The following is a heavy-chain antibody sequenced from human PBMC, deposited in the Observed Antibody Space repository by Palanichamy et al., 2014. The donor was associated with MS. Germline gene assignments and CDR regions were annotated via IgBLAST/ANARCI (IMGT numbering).Heavy chain of an antibody. V-gene: IGHV3-30-3*01. CDR3: AKDEGVGCTGDICYPIDY. D-gene: IGHD2-15*01. Sequence: VQLVEAGGGVVQPGTSLRLSCTASGFTFSXNAMHWVRQAPGKGLEWVAVISYEGSNQYYADSVKGRFTISRDNSKNTLYLQMNSLRPEDTAVYYCAKDEGVGCTGDICYPIDYWGQGALVTVSS. CDR1: GFTFSXNA. J-gene: IGHJ4*02. CDR2: ISYEGSNQ.